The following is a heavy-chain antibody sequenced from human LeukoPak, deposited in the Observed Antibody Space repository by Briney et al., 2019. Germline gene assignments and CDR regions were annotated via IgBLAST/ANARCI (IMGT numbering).Heavy chain of an antibody. J-gene: IGHJ6*03. CDR3: ARGGLEYYYYYYMDV. CDR2: IYYSGST. Sequence: SETLSLTCTVSGGSISSTIYFWGWIRQPPGKGLEWIGSIYYSGSTYYNPSLKSRVTISVDTSKNQFSLKLSSVTAADTAVYYCARGGLEYYYYYYMDVWGKGTTVTVSS. V-gene: IGHV4-39*07. CDR1: GGSISSTIYF.